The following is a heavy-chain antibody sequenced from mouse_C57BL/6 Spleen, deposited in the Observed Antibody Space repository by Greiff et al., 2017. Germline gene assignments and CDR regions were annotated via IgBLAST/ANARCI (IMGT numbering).Heavy chain of an antibody. Sequence: VQLQQSDAELVKPGASVKISCKVSGYTFTDHTIHWMKQRPEQGLEWIGYIYPRDGSTKYNEKFKGKATLTADKSSSTAYMQLNSLTSEDSAVXFCAREGVIYYYALDVWGTGTTVTVSS. CDR2: IYPRDGST. CDR3: AREGVIYYYALDV. D-gene: IGHD1-1*01. CDR1: GYTFTDHT. V-gene: IGHV1-78*01. J-gene: IGHJ1*03.